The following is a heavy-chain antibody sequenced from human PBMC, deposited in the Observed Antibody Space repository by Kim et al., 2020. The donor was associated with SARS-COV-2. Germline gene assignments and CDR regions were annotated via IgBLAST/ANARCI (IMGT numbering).Heavy chain of an antibody. D-gene: IGHD6-19*01. CDR3: ARRQFTSGWYYFDY. CDR2: INSDGSTT. CDR1: GFTFSSHW. Sequence: GGSLRLSCAAPGFTFSSHWMHWVRQAPGKGLVWVSRINSDGSTTSYADSVKGRFTISRDNAKNTLYLQMNSLRAEDTGVYYCARRQFTSGWYYFDYWGQG. J-gene: IGHJ4*02. V-gene: IGHV3-74*01.